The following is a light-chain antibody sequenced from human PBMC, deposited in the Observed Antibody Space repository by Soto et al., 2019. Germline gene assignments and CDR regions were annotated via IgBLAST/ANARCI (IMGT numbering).Light chain of an antibody. V-gene: IGLV2-11*01. CDR1: SSDVGGYNY. CDR3: CSYAGTYV. J-gene: IGLJ1*01. CDR2: DVS. Sequence: QSALTQPRSVSGSPGQSVTISCTGTSSDVGGYNYVSWYQQHPGKAPKLMIYDVSKRPSGVPDRFSGSKSGTTASLTISGLQSEDEAYYYCCSYAGTYVFGTGTKLTVL.